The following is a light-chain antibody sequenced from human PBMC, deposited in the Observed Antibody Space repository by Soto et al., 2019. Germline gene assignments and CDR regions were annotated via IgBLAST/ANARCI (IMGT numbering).Light chain of an antibody. CDR3: QAWDSSTDVV. CDR2: QHT. J-gene: IGLJ2*01. Sequence: YELTQPPSVSVSPGQTASITCSGDKLGDKYACWYQQKPGQSPVLVIYQHTNRPSGIPERFSGSNSGNTATLTISGTQAMDEADYYCQAWDSSTDVVFGGGTKLTVL. CDR1: KLGDKY. V-gene: IGLV3-1*01.